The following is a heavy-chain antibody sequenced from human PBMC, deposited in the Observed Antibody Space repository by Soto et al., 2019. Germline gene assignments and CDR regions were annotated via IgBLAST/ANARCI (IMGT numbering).Heavy chain of an antibody. CDR2: INPNGGTS. D-gene: IGHD4-4*01. Sequence: VASVKVSCKASGYTFIGYYLHWVRQAPGQDLEWMGWINPNGGTSNSAQKFQGRVTMTRDTSISTAYMELSRLDSDDTAVYYCARKELTTLPNSAYWGQGTQVTVSS. CDR1: GYTFIGYY. CDR3: ARKELTTLPNSAY. J-gene: IGHJ4*02. V-gene: IGHV1-2*02.